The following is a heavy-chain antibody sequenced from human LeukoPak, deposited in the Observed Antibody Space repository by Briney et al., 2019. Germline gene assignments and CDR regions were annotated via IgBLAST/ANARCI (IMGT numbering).Heavy chain of an antibody. Sequence: SQTLSLTCAISGDCVSSNSAAWNWFRQSPSRGLEWLGRTYYRSKWYNDYAVSVKSRITINPDTSRNQFSLQLNSVTPEDTAVYYCARRIKTATGTLVDYWGQGTLVTVSS. CDR2: TYYRSKWYN. D-gene: IGHD1-7*01. CDR3: ARRIKTATGTLVDY. V-gene: IGHV6-1*01. J-gene: IGHJ4*02. CDR1: GDCVSSNSAA.